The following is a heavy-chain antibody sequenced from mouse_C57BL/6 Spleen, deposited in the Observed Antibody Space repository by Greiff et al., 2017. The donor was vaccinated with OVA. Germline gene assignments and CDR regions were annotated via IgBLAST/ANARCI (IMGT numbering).Heavy chain of an antibody. D-gene: IGHD1-1*01. CDR2: IDPEDGDT. V-gene: IGHV14-1*01. J-gene: IGHJ3*01. CDR3: TTWATTVVGPFAY. Sequence: EVQLQQSGAELVRPGASVKLSCTASGFNIKDYYMHWVKQRPEQGLEWIGRIDPEDGDTEYAPKFQGKATMTADTSSNTAYLQLSSLTSEDTAVYYCTTWATTVVGPFAYWGQGTLVTVSA. CDR1: GFNIKDYY.